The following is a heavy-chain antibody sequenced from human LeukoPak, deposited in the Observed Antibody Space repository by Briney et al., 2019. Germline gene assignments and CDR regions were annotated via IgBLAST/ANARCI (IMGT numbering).Heavy chain of an antibody. CDR1: GVTFTSSA. J-gene: IGHJ4*02. CDR2: IVVGSGNT. Sequence: SVKVSCKASGVTFTSSAMQWVRQARGQRLEWIGWIVVGSGNTNYAQKFQERVTITRDMSTSTAYMELSSLRSEDTAVYYCAAYCGGDCLNDYWGQGTLVTVSS. CDR3: AAYCGGDCLNDY. V-gene: IGHV1-58*02. D-gene: IGHD2-21*01.